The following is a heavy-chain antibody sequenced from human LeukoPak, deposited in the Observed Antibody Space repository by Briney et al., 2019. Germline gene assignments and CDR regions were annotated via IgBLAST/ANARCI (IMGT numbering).Heavy chain of an antibody. CDR1: GGSISSGGYY. D-gene: IGHD1-1*01. CDR3: ARRDWTDHYSDR. CDR2: IYHGGTA. V-gene: IGHV4-30-2*01. Sequence: PSQTLSLTCTVSGGSISSGGYYWSWIRQPPGKGLEWIGYIYHGGTAYYNPSLKSRVTMSVDRSKNQFSLKVSSVTAADTAVYYCARRDWTDHYSDRWGQGTLVTVSS. J-gene: IGHJ4*02.